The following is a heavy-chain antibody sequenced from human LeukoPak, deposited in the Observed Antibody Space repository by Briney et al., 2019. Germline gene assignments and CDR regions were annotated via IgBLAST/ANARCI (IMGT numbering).Heavy chain of an antibody. V-gene: IGHV4-34*01. CDR1: GGSFSGYY. J-gene: IGHJ4*02. Sequence: SETLSLTCAVYGGSFSGYYWSWIRQPPGKGLEWIGEINHSGSTNYNPSLKSRVTISVDTSKNQFSLKLSSVTAADTAVYYCARGGGYGDFSPNDYWGQGTLVTVSS. CDR2: INHSGST. D-gene: IGHD4-17*01. CDR3: ARGGGYGDFSPNDY.